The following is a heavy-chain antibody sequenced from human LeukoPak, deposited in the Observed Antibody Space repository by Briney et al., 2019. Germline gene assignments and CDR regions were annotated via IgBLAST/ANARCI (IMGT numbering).Heavy chain of an antibody. CDR2: VYTSGST. Sequence: SETLSLTCTVSGSSISSGSYYWSWIRQPAGKGLEWIGRVYTSGSTNYNPSLKSRVTISVDTSKNQFSLKLSSVTAADTAVYYCARDDPRYYYGSGSPPRYWGQGTLVTVSS. J-gene: IGHJ4*02. V-gene: IGHV4-61*02. CDR1: GSSISSGSYY. CDR3: ARDDPRYYYGSGSPPRY. D-gene: IGHD3-10*01.